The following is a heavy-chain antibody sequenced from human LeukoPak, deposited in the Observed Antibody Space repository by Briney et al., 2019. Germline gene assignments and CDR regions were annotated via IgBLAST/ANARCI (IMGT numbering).Heavy chain of an antibody. Sequence: AGGSLRLSCAASGFTFSDYYMSWIRQAPGKGLEWVSYISSSGSTIYYADSVKGRFTISRDNAKNSLYLQMNSLRAEDTAVYYCARSRITIFGVVTRSDYWGQGTPVTVSS. CDR2: ISSSGSTI. D-gene: IGHD3-3*01. CDR1: GFTFSDYY. V-gene: IGHV3-11*04. CDR3: ARSRITIFGVVTRSDY. J-gene: IGHJ4*02.